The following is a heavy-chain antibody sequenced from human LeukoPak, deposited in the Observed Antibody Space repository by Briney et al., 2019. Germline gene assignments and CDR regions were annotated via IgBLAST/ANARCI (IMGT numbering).Heavy chain of an antibody. CDR2: ISYDGSNK. CDR1: GFTFSSYG. V-gene: IGHV3-30*18. CDR3: AKDRQYSSGWIDY. Sequence: GGSLRLSCAASGFTFSSYGMHWVRQAPGKGLEWVAVISYDGSNKYYADSVKGRFTISRDNSKNTLYLQMNSLRAEDTAVYYCAKDRQYSSGWIDYWGQGTLVTVSS. J-gene: IGHJ4*02. D-gene: IGHD6-19*01.